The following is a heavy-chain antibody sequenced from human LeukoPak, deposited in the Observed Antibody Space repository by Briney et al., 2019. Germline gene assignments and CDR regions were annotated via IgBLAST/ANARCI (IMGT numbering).Heavy chain of an antibody. CDR1: GYTFTGYY. D-gene: IGHD3-10*01. V-gene: IGHV1-2*02. CDR3: ARGTLRNTIYYGSGSSFDNYYYMDV. CDR2: INPNSGGT. Sequence: ASVKVSCRASGYTFTGYYMHWVRQAPGQGLEWMGWINPNSGGTNYAQKFQGRVTMTRDTSISTAYMELSRLRSDDTAVYYCARGTLRNTIYYGSGSSFDNYYYMDVWGKGTTVTISS. J-gene: IGHJ6*03.